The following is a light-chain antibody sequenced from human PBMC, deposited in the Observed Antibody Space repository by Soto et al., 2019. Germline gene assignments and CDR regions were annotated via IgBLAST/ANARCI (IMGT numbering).Light chain of an antibody. CDR2: GNT. Sequence: QSVLTQPPSVSGAPGQRVTISCTGSSSNLGAAYDVHWYRQFPGTAPKLLIYGNTNRPSGVPDRFSGSKSGTSASLAITGLQSEDEADYYCQSYDISLSAAVFGGGTKLTVL. CDR3: QSYDISLSAAV. V-gene: IGLV1-40*01. J-gene: IGLJ2*01. CDR1: SSNLGAAYD.